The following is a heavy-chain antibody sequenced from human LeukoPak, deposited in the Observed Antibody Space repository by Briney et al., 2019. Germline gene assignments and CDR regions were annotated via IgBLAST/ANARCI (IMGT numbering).Heavy chain of an antibody. CDR2: INHSGST. CDR1: GGSFSGYY. D-gene: IGHD4-17*01. Sequence: SETLSLTCAVYGGSFSGYYWGWIRRPPGKGLEGIGEINHSGSTNYNPSLKSRVTISVDTSKNQFSLKLSSVTAADTAVYYCARVNRYGDYVFHYYGMDVWGQGTTVTVSS. CDR3: ARVNRYGDYVFHYYGMDV. V-gene: IGHV4-34*01. J-gene: IGHJ6*02.